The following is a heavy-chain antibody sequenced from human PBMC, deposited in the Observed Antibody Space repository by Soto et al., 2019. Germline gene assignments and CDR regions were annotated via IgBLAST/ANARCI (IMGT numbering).Heavy chain of an antibody. Sequence: RAYLRLSFGASELTFSSYAMNGVRQAPGKGLEWVSTIGGTNGRTYYADSVKGRFTISRDNSKNTLYVQMNSLRAEDTALYYCAKGGCSGGSCYIDYWGHAT. CDR3: AKGGCSGGSCYIDY. CDR2: IGGTNGRT. CDR1: ELTFSSYA. D-gene: IGHD2-15*01. J-gene: IGHJ4*01. V-gene: IGHV3-23*01.